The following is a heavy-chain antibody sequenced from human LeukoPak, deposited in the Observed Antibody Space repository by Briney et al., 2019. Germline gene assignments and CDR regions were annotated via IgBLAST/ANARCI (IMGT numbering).Heavy chain of an antibody. Sequence: SETLSLTCTVSGGSISSYYWSWIRQPPGKGLEWIGYIYYSGSTNYNPSLKSRVTISVDTSKNQFSLKLSSVTAADTAVYYCARMGVYLGYWGQGTLVTVSS. V-gene: IGHV4-59*01. J-gene: IGHJ4*02. CDR1: GGSISSYY. CDR2: IYYSGST. CDR3: ARMGVYLGY. D-gene: IGHD2-2*01.